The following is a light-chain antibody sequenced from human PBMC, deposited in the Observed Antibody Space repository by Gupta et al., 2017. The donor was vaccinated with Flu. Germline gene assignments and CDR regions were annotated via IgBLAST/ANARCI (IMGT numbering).Light chain of an antibody. Sequence: PRRSLFLSSPRTSSDIGGYNYVSWYQQHPGKAPKVMIYDVTKRPSGVPDRFSGSKSGNTASLTISGLQAEDEADYYCCSYAGTYTFYVFGTGTKVTVL. J-gene: IGLJ1*01. CDR2: DVT. CDR1: SSDIGGYNY. V-gene: IGLV2-11*01. CDR3: CSYAGTYTFYV.